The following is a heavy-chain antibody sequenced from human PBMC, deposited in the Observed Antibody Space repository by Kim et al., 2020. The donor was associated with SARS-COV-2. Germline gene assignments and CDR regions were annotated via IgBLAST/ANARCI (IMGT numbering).Heavy chain of an antibody. Sequence: GGSLRLSCTGSGFTFSNYAMKWFRRAPGREMEWVSAISSGGGRTYYADSVKGRFTISRDNSKNTLYLLMNSLRVEDTAVYHCAKEVGLSSSGYIDYWGQGILATASS. V-gene: IGHV3-23*01. CDR1: GFTFSNYA. D-gene: IGHD3-9*01. CDR3: AKEVGLSSSGYIDY. CDR2: ISSGGGRT. J-gene: IGHJ4*02.